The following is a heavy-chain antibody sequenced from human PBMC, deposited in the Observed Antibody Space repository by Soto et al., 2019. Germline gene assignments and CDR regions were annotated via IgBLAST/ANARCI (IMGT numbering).Heavy chain of an antibody. Sequence: ASVKVSCKASGYTFTHFYITWVRQAPGQGLEWMGAISPHNFNTNYAQKFLGRVTLTTEKSTNTAYMDLRSLTSDDTAVYYCARDEGGYDILTGYYKAHHFDYWGQGVPVTVAS. J-gene: IGHJ4*02. D-gene: IGHD3-9*01. CDR1: GYTFTHFY. V-gene: IGHV1-18*01. CDR3: ARDEGGYDILTGYYKAHHFDY. CDR2: ISPHNFNT.